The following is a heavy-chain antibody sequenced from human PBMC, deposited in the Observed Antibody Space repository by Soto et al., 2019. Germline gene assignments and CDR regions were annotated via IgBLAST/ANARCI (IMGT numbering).Heavy chain of an antibody. Sequence: EVQLVEAGGGLVQPGGSLRLSCTASGLTFSYYSLNWVRQRPGKGLEWVAHISSGSSTINYADSVRSRFTISRDDAKDSVYRQMNSLRDEDTAMYYCATDLSVAFVNKPFDFWGQGTLVSVSS. J-gene: IGHJ4*02. CDR3: ATDLSVAFVNKPFDF. D-gene: IGHD3-16*01. V-gene: IGHV3-48*02. CDR1: GLTFSYYS. CDR2: ISSGSSTI.